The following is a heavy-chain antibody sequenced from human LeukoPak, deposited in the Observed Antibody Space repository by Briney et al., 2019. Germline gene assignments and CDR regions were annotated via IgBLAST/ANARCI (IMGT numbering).Heavy chain of an antibody. CDR3: AKDKGPYYDLLYYFDY. CDR2: ISWNSGSI. J-gene: IGHJ4*02. CDR1: GFTFDDYA. Sequence: GRSLRLSCAASGFTFDDYAMHWVRQAPGKGLEWVSGISWNSGSIGYADSVKGRFTISRDNAKNSLYLQMNSLRAEDTALYYCAKDKGPYYDLLYYFDYWGQGTLVTVSS. D-gene: IGHD3-3*01. V-gene: IGHV3-9*01.